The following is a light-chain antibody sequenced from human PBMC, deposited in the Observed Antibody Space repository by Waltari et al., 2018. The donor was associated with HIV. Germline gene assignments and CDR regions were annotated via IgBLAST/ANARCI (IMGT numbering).Light chain of an antibody. CDR1: SSDVGGYDY. CDR2: EVS. V-gene: IGLV2-14*01. Sequence: QSALTQPASVSGSPGQSITISCTGTSSDVGGYDYVSWYQLYPGKAPKLMISEVSNRPSGVSNLFSGSKSGNTASLTISGLQAEDEADYYCSSYTSSTPYVFGTGTKVTVL. J-gene: IGLJ1*01. CDR3: SSYTSSTPYV.